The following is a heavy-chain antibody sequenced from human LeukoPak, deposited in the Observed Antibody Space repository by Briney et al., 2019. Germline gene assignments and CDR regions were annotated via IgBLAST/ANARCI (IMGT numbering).Heavy chain of an antibody. CDR3: ARGGDYYDSAGAFDI. Sequence: GGSLRLSCAASGFTFSSYWMHWVRQAPGKGLVWVSRINTDGRTTTYADSVKGRFTISRDNAKTTLYLQLNSLRAEDTAVYFCARGGDYYDSAGAFDIWGQGTMVTVSS. CDR1: GFTFSSYW. CDR2: INTDGRTT. J-gene: IGHJ3*02. D-gene: IGHD3-22*01. V-gene: IGHV3-74*01.